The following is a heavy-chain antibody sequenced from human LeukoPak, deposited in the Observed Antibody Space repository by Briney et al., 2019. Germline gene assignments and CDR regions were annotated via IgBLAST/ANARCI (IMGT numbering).Heavy chain of an antibody. CDR2: IYYSGST. CDR3: AREGAYYDLLTGYYGKRYFDY. Sequence: SETLSLTCTVSGGSISSYYWSWIRQPPGKGLEWIGYIYYSGSTNYNPSLKSRVTISVDTSKNQFSLKLSSVTAADTAVYYCAREGAYYDLLTGYYGKRYFDYWGQGTLVTVSS. V-gene: IGHV4-59*01. CDR1: GGSISSYY. D-gene: IGHD3-9*01. J-gene: IGHJ4*02.